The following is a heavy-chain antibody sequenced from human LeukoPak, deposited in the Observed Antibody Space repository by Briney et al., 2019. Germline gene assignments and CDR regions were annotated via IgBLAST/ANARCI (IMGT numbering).Heavy chain of an antibody. D-gene: IGHD2-15*01. Sequence: GESLKISCKGSGYSFTSYWIGWVRQMPGKGLEWMGIIYPGNSDTRYSPSFQGQVTISADKSISTAYLQWSSLKASDTATYYCARLGRRLLCSCRSCYRPHFDYWGQGTLVTVSS. CDR2: IYPGNSDT. V-gene: IGHV5-51*01. CDR3: ARLGRRLLCSCRSCYRPHFDY. CDR1: GYSFTSYW. J-gene: IGHJ4*02.